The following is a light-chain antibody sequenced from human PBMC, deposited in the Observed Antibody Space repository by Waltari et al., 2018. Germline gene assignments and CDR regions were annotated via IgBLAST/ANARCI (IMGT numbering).Light chain of an antibody. CDR3: AAWDDSLSGLYV. V-gene: IGLV1-47*01. CDR2: RSN. CDR1: SSNIQTNY. Sequence: QSVLTQPPSASGTPGQRVTIPCSGSSSNIQTNYVYWYQQLPGTTPKLLIYRSNQRPSGVPDRFSGSKSGTSASLAISGLRSEDEADYYCAAWDDSLSGLYVFGTGTKVTVL. J-gene: IGLJ1*01.